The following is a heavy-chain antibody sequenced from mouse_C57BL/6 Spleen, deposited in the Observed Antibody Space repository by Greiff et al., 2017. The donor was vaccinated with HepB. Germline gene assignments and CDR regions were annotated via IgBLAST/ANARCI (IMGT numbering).Heavy chain of an antibody. CDR2: ISYSGST. V-gene: IGHV3-1*01. CDR3: AREDYDGAWFAY. Sequence: EVQLQESGPGMVKPSQSLSLTCTVTGYSITSGYDWHWIRHFPGNKLEWMGYISYSGSTNYNPSLKSRISITHDTSKNHFFLKLNSVTTEDTATYYCAREDYDGAWFAYWGQGTLVTVSA. D-gene: IGHD2-4*01. J-gene: IGHJ3*01. CDR1: GYSITSGYD.